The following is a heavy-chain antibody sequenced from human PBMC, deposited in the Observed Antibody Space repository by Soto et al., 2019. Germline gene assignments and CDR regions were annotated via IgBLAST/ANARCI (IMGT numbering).Heavy chain of an antibody. D-gene: IGHD6-19*01. CDR1: GDSISSNSAA. Sequence: SQTLSFTCAISGDSISSNSAAWNWIRQSPSRGLEWLGRTYYRSKWYNDYAVSVKSRITINPDTSKNQFSLQLNSVTPEDTAVYYCATSIAVAGTVWFDPWGQGTLVTVS. CDR3: ATSIAVAGTVWFDP. CDR2: TYYRSKWYN. V-gene: IGHV6-1*01. J-gene: IGHJ5*02.